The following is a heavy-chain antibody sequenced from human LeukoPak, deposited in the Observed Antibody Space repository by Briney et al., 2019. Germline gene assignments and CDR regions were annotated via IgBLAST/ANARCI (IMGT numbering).Heavy chain of an antibody. J-gene: IGHJ4*02. CDR1: GFTFDDYA. V-gene: IGHV3-9*01. Sequence: PGRSLRLSCAASGFTFDDYAMHWVRQAPGKGLEWVSGISWNSGSIGYADSVKGRFTISRDNAKKSLYLQMNSPRAEDTALYYCAKGGRYVREFIDYWGQGTLVTVSS. CDR2: ISWNSGSI. CDR3: AKGGRYVREFIDY. D-gene: IGHD3-16*01.